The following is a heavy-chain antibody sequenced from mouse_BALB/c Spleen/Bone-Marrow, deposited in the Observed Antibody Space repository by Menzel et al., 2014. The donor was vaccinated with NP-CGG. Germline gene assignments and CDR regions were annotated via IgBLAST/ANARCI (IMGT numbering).Heavy chain of an antibody. CDR3: ARSLLRADY. Sequence: EVQLQQSGPELVKPGASVKMSCKASGYTFTRYVMYWVKQKPGQGLEWIGYINPYNDGTKYNEKFKGKATLTSDESSSTAYMELSSLTSEDSAVYYCARSLLRADYWGQGTSVTVSS. D-gene: IGHD1-1*01. CDR2: INPYNDGT. CDR1: GYTFTRYV. J-gene: IGHJ4*01. V-gene: IGHV1-14*01.